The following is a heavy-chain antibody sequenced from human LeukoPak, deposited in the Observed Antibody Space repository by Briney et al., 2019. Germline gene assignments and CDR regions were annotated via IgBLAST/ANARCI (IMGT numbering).Heavy chain of an antibody. CDR2: INPNSGGT. D-gene: IGHD3-22*01. CDR3: ARGKARITLIQAIDY. J-gene: IGHJ4*02. Sequence: ASVKVSCKASGYIFTDYYMHWVRQAPGQELGWMGRINPNSGGTNYAQKFQGRVTMTRNTSINVAYMELSSLRFEDTAVYYCARGKARITLIQAIDYWGQGTLVTVSS. V-gene: IGHV1/OR15-1*04. CDR1: GYIFTDYY.